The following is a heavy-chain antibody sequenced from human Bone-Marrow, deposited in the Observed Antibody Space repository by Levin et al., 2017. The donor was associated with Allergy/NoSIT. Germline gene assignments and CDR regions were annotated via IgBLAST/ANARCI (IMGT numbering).Heavy chain of an antibody. J-gene: IGHJ6*02. CDR1: GFKFDDSG. CDR2: ISWSSDYI. CDR3: VKELGAGARGSTFGSLGRVYALDV. D-gene: IGHD3-16*01. Sequence: PGGSLRLSCSASGFKFDDSGMHWVRQAPGKGLEWVSGISWSSDYIDYADSVKGRFTISRDNANNPLYLHMSSLRPEDTAFYYCVKELGAGARGSTFGSLGRVYALDVWGQGTTVTVSS. V-gene: IGHV3-9*01.